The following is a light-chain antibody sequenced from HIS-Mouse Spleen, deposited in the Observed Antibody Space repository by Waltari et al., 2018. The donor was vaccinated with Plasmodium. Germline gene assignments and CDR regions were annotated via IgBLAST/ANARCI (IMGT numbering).Light chain of an antibody. CDR3: QQRSNWPPLT. J-gene: IGKJ4*01. CDR1: QSVSSY. V-gene: IGKV3-11*01. CDR2: DAA. Sequence: EIVSTQSPATLPLSPGETATISCRASQSVSSYLAGYQHKPGQAPRILVYDAANRATGIPARCSGSGSETDFTLTISSLEPGECAVYCWQQRSNWPPLTVGGGTKVEIK.